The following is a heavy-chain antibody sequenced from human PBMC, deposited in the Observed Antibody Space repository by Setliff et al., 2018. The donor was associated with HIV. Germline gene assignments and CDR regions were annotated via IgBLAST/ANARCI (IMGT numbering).Heavy chain of an antibody. CDR2: IRYDGSNE. CDR3: AKDYFSGYDFRYFFDY. CDR1: GFNFNDYG. D-gene: IGHD5-12*01. J-gene: IGHJ4*02. V-gene: IGHV3-30*02. Sequence: PGGSLRLSWTASGFNFNDYGMHWVRQAPGKGLEWVAFIRYDGSNEHYADSVKGRFTISRDNSKNTLALQMTSLRVEDTAAYYCAKDYFSGYDFRYFFDYWGQGALVTVSS.